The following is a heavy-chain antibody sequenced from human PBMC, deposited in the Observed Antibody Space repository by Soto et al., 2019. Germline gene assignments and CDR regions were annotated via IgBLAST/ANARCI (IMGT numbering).Heavy chain of an antibody. CDR3: ARGFSSSWYGYGMDV. Sequence: ASVKVSCKASACNFTGYYMHWVRQAPGQGLEWMGWINPNSGGTNYAQKFQGRVTMTRDTSISTAYMELSRLRSDDTAVYYCARGFSSSWYGYGMDVWGQGTTVTVSS. CDR2: INPNSGGT. CDR1: ACNFTGYY. J-gene: IGHJ6*02. V-gene: IGHV1-2*02. D-gene: IGHD6-13*01.